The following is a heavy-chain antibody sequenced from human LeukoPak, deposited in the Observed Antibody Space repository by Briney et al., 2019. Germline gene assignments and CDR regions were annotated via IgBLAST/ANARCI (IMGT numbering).Heavy chain of an antibody. CDR3: ARARGVVWHNWFDP. D-gene: IGHD3-10*01. J-gene: IGHJ5*02. CDR1: GFTFSDYY. CDR2: ISSSGSTI. V-gene: IGHV3-11*01. Sequence: GGSLRLSCAASGFTFSDYYMSWIRQAPGKGLEWVSYISSSGSTIYYADSMKGRFTISRDNAKNSLYLQMNSLRAEDTAVYYCARARGVVWHNWFDPWGQGTLVTVSS.